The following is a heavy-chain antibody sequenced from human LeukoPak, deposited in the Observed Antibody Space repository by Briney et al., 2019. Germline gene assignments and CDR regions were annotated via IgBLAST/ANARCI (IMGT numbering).Heavy chain of an antibody. D-gene: IGHD5-12*01. Sequence: HPGGSLRLSCAASGFTFSSYGMHWVRQAPGKGLEWVAVIWYDGSNKYYADSVKGRFTISRDNSKNTLYLQMNSLRAEDTAVYYCGRGRWLRFIDAFDIWGQGTMVTVSS. J-gene: IGHJ3*02. CDR3: GRGRWLRFIDAFDI. CDR1: GFTFSSYG. V-gene: IGHV3-33*01. CDR2: IWYDGSNK.